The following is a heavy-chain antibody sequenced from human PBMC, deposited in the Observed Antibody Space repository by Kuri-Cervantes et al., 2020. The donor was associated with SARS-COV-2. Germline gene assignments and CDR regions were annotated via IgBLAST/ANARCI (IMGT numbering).Heavy chain of an antibody. CDR3: AAMATIRVGLDY. D-gene: IGHD5-24*01. V-gene: IGHV3-33*01. Sequence: GGSLRLSCAASGFTFSSYGMHWVRQAPGKGLEWVAVIGYDGSNKYYADSVKGRFTISRDNSKNTLYLQMNSLRAEDTAVYYCAAMATIRVGLDYWGQGTPVTVSS. CDR2: IGYDGSNK. CDR1: GFTFSSYG. J-gene: IGHJ4*02.